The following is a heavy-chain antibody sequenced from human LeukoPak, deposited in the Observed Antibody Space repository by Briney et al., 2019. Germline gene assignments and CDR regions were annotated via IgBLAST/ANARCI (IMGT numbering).Heavy chain of an antibody. CDR3: ARGMGGSTFADFDS. Sequence: ASVKVSFKASGYTFTNNGISWVRQAPGQGLEWLGWISAHNGNTNYAQKFQGRVTMTSDTSTTTTYMELRSLTSADTAVYYCARGMGGSTFADFDSWGQGTLVTVSS. D-gene: IGHD1-26*01. J-gene: IGHJ4*02. CDR1: GYTFTNNG. V-gene: IGHV1-18*01. CDR2: ISAHNGNT.